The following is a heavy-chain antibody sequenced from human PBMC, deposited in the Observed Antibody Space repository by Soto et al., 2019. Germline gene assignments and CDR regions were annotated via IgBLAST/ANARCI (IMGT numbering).Heavy chain of an antibody. Sequence: QVQLVESGGGVVQPGRSLRLSCAASGFTFSSYGMHWVRQAPGKGLEWVAVIWYDGSNKYYADSVKGRFTISRDNSKNTLYLQMNSLRAEDTAVYYCARGPASQQQQLAHLDYYYGMDVWGQGTTVTVSS. CDR3: ARGPASQQQQLAHLDYYYGMDV. CDR2: IWYDGSNK. CDR1: GFTFSSYG. D-gene: IGHD6-13*01. J-gene: IGHJ6*02. V-gene: IGHV3-33*01.